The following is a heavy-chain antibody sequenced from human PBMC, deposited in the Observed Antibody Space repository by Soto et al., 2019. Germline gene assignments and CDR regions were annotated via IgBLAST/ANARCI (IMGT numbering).Heavy chain of an antibody. CDR1: GGSFSGYY. Sequence: QVQLQQWGAGLLKPSETLSLTCAVYGGSFSGYYWSWIRQPPGKGLEWIGEINHSGSTNYNPSLKSRVTISVDTSKNQFSLKLSSVTAADTAVYYCARSVCQVPAACLGVDYWGQGTLVTVSS. D-gene: IGHD2-2*01. J-gene: IGHJ4*02. CDR3: ARSVCQVPAACLGVDY. CDR2: INHSGST. V-gene: IGHV4-34*01.